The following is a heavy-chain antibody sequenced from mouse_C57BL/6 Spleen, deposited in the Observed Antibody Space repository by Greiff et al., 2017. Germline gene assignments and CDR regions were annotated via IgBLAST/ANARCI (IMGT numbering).Heavy chain of an antibody. CDR3: ARYSSGPRGYAMGY. V-gene: IGHV1-80*01. J-gene: IGHJ4*01. CDR2: IYPGDGDT. D-gene: IGHD3-2*02. Sequence: QVHVKQSGAELVKPGASVKISCKASGYAFSSYWMNWVKQRPGKGLEWIGQIYPGDGDTNYNGKFKGKATLTADKSSSTAYMQLSSLTSEDSAVYFCARYSSGPRGYAMGYWGQGTSVTVSS. CDR1: GYAFSSYW.